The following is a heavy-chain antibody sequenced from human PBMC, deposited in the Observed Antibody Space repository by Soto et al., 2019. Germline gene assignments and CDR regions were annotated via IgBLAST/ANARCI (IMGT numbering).Heavy chain of an antibody. CDR2: IYPGDSDT. V-gene: IGHV5-51*01. Sequence: PGESLKISCKGSGYSFTSYWIGWVRQMPGKGLEWMGIIYPGDSDTRYSPSFQGQVTISADKSISTAYLQWSSLKASDTAMYYCARRYSSHYYYYYGMDVWGQGTTVTVSS. CDR1: GYSFTSYW. D-gene: IGHD6-13*01. J-gene: IGHJ6*02. CDR3: ARRYSSHYYYYYGMDV.